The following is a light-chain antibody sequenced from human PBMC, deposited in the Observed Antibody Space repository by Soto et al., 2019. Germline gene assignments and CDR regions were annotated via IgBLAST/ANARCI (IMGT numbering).Light chain of an antibody. V-gene: IGKV1-5*01. Sequence: DIQMTQSPSTLSASVGDRVTITCRASQSISSWLAWYQQKPGKAPKLLIYDASSLESGVPSRFSGSGSGTEFPLTISSLQPDDFATSYCQQYNSYWTFGQGTKVEIK. CDR2: DAS. J-gene: IGKJ1*01. CDR1: QSISSW. CDR3: QQYNSYWT.